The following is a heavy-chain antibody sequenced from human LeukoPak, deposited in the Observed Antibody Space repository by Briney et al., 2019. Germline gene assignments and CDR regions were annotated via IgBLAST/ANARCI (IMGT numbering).Heavy chain of an antibody. CDR2: IRSKANSYAT. CDR1: GFTFSGSA. CDR3: TRLGAYCSGGSCWTYGMDV. J-gene: IGHJ6*02. V-gene: IGHV3-73*01. D-gene: IGHD2-15*01. Sequence: GGSLRLSCSASGFTFSGSAMHWVRQASGKGLEWVGRIRSKANSYATAYAASVKGRFTISRDDSKNTAYLQMNSLKTEDTAVYYCTRLGAYCSGGSCWTYGMDVWGQGTTVTVSS.